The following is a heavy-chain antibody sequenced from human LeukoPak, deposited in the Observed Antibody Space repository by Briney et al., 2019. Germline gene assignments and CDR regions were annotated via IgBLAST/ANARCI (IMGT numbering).Heavy chain of an antibody. CDR1: GFTFSRYA. CDR3: ARILGTTVDL. J-gene: IGHJ5*02. CDR2: ISTNGGST. V-gene: IGHV3-64*04. Sequence: GGSLRLSCSASGFTFSRYAMHWVRQAPGKGLEYVSAISTNGGSTYYADSVKGRFTISRDNSKNTLYLQMNSLRGEDTAVYYCARILGTTVDLWGQGTQVTVAS. D-gene: IGHD1/OR15-1a*01.